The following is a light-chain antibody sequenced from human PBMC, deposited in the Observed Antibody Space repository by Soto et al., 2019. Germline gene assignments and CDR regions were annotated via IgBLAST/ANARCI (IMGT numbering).Light chain of an antibody. Sequence: AIQMIQSPSSLSASVGDRVTIPCRATQGIRNDLGWYQQKPGKAPRLLIYAASSMQSGVPSRFSGSGSGTDFTLTISSLQPEDFATYYCQQDYDYPWTFGQGTKVDIK. CDR3: QQDYDYPWT. CDR2: AAS. CDR1: QGIRND. V-gene: IGKV1-6*01. J-gene: IGKJ1*01.